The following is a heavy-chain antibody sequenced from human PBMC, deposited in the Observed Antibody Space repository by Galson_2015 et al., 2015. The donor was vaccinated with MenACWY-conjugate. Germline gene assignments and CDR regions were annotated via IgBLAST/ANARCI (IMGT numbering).Heavy chain of an antibody. J-gene: IGHJ5*02. D-gene: IGHD2-2*03. V-gene: IGHV2-5*02. Sequence: PALVKPTQTLTLTCTFSGFSLSTSGVGVGWIRQPPGKALEWLALIHWDDDKRYSPSLKSRLTITKDTSKNQVVLTMTNMDPVDTATYYCAHRLSLDIVVELTVTRGKNWFGPWGRGTLVTVSS. CDR2: IHWDDDK. CDR3: AHRLSLDIVVELTVTRGKNWFGP. CDR1: GFSLSTSGVG.